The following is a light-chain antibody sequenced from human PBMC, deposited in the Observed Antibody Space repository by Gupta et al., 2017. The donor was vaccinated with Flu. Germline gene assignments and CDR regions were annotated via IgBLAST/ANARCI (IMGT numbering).Light chain of an antibody. CDR3: QQYHNWPPT. CDR2: GAS. J-gene: IGKJ2*01. V-gene: IGKV3-15*01. Sequence: ERVMTQSPGTLPVSPGESVTLSCRASESVRSDLAWYQQKPGLAPRLLLHGASARAAGIPARFSGRGSGTEFTLSISSLQSEDFAVYYCQQYHNWPPTFGQGTKLEIK. CDR1: ESVRSD.